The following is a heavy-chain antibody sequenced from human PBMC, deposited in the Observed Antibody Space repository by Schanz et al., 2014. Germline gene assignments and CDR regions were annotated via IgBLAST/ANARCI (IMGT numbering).Heavy chain of an antibody. V-gene: IGHV1-69*04. CDR1: GGTFSTYT. CDR2: IIPILGIA. Sequence: QVQLVQSGAEVRKPGASVKVSCKASGGTFSTYTISWVRQAPGQGLEWMGRIIPILGIANYAQKFQGRVTFTADKSTSTAYRELSSRRTEDTAVYYCAKELNRRGGQTNFYYYYGMDVWGQGTTVTVSS. CDR3: AKELNRRGGQTNFYYYYGMDV. D-gene: IGHD5-12*01. J-gene: IGHJ6*02.